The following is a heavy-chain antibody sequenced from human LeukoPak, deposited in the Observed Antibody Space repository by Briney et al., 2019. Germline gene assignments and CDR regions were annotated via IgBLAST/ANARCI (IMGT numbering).Heavy chain of an antibody. CDR3: AKDVAAVGTVMDN. V-gene: IGHV3-30*18. CDR1: EFSFSSHG. Sequence: PGGSLRLSCAAFEFSFSSHGMHWVRQAQGKGLEWVAVISYDGSNIQYVDSVKGRFTISIDNSKKTLYLQMNSLRAEDTAVYYCAKDVAAVGTVMDNWGQGTLVTVSS. D-gene: IGHD6-13*01. J-gene: IGHJ4*02. CDR2: ISYDGSNI.